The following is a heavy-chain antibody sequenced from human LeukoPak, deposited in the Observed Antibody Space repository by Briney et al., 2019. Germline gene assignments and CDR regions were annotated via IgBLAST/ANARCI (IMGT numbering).Heavy chain of an antibody. V-gene: IGHV1-69*06. Sequence: ASVKVSCKASGGTFSSYAISWVRQAPGQGLEWMGGIIPIFGTANYAQKFQGRVTITADKSTSTAYMELSSLRSEDTAVYYCARAYRRITGTTRPHYYYYYMDVWGKGTTVTISS. J-gene: IGHJ6*03. D-gene: IGHD1-7*01. CDR1: GGTFSSYA. CDR3: ARAYRRITGTTRPHYYYYYMDV. CDR2: IIPIFGTA.